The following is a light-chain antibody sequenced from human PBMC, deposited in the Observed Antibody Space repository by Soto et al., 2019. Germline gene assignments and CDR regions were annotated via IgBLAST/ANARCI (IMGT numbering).Light chain of an antibody. V-gene: IGKV3-20*01. Sequence: EIVLTQSPGTLSLSPGERATLSCRASQSVSSSYLAWYQQKPGQAPRLLIYGASSTATGIPDRFSGSGSGTDFTITIGRMETEDFAVYYCQQDGSSQTFGQGTKVEI. J-gene: IGKJ1*01. CDR1: QSVSSSY. CDR3: QQDGSSQT. CDR2: GAS.